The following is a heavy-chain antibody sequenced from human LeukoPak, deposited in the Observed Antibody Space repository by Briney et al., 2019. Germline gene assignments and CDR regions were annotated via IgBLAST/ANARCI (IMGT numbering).Heavy chain of an antibody. J-gene: IGHJ4*02. V-gene: IGHV4-39*01. CDR1: GDSISSSNYY. CDR2: IYYSGST. Sequence: PSETLSLTCTVSGDSISSSNYYWGWIRQSPGKGLEWIGSIYYSGSTYYNPSLKSRVTISVDTSKNQFSLNLSSVTAADTAVYFCARRTYSSSSFDYWGQGTLVTVSS. D-gene: IGHD6-6*01. CDR3: ARRTYSSSSFDY.